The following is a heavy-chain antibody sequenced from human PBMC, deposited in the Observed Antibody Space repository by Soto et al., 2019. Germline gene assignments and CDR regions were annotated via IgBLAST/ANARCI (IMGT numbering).Heavy chain of an antibody. V-gene: IGHV4-34*01. CDR2: IYYSGST. CDR3: ARHTWRQQLVRVWWFDP. J-gene: IGHJ5*02. CDR1: GGSFSGYY. Sequence: KPSETLSLTCAVYGGSFSGYYWSWIRQPPGKGLEWIGSIYYSGSTYYNPSLKSRVTISVDTSKNQFSLKLSSVTAADTAVYYCARHTWRQQLVRVWWFDPWGQGTLVTVSS. D-gene: IGHD6-13*01.